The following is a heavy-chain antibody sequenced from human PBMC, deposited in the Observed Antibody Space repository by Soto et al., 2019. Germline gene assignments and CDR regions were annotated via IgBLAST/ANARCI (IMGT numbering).Heavy chain of an antibody. CDR3: ARGVLLERLFGPSVIGMDV. V-gene: IGHV1-8*01. Sequence: ASVKVSCKASGYTFTSYDINWVRQATGQGLEWMGWMNPNSGNTGYAQKFQGRVTMTRNTSISTAYMELSSLRSEDTAVYYCARGVLLERLFGPSVIGMDVWGQGTTVTVTS. J-gene: IGHJ6*02. CDR2: MNPNSGNT. D-gene: IGHD3-3*01. CDR1: GYTFTSYD.